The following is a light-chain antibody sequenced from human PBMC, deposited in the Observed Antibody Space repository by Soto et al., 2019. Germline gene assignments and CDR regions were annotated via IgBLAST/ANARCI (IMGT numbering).Light chain of an antibody. CDR2: DVN. V-gene: IGLV2-14*01. CDR1: SSDIGGYNY. Sequence: QSALTQPASVSGSPGQSITISCTGASSDIGGYNYVSWYQQHPGKAPKLIIYDVNNRPSGVSNRFSGSKSGNTASLTISGLQAKDEADYYCNSYTSTNTRWVFGGGTKLTVL. CDR3: NSYTSTNTRWV. J-gene: IGLJ3*02.